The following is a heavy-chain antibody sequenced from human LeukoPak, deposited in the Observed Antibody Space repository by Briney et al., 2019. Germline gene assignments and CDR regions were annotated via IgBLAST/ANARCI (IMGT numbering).Heavy chain of an antibody. CDR2: ISSSGSSI. CDR1: GFTFSSYS. V-gene: IGHV3-48*02. CDR3: ARSSGYQVPPGY. Sequence: GGSLRLSCAASGFTFSSYSMNWARQAPGKGLEWVSYISSSGSSIFYADSVKGRFTISRDNGKNSLYLQMNSLRDDDTAVYYCARSSGYQVPPGYWGQGTLVTVSS. J-gene: IGHJ4*02. D-gene: IGHD2-2*01.